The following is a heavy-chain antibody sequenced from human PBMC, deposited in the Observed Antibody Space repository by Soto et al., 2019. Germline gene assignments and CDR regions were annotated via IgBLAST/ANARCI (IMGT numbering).Heavy chain of an antibody. CDR1: GITFSSYG. D-gene: IGHD6-13*01. J-gene: IGHJ4*02. CDR2: ISYDGSTK. CDR3: AMSGTEGLPGTRFFDY. V-gene: IGHV3-30*03. Sequence: QVQLVESGGGVVQPGRSLRLSCAASGITFSSYGMHWVRQAPGKGLEWVALISYDGSTKFYADSVKGRFTISRDNSKNTLSLQMNSLRADDTGVYYCAMSGTEGLPGTRFFDYWGQGTLVTVSS.